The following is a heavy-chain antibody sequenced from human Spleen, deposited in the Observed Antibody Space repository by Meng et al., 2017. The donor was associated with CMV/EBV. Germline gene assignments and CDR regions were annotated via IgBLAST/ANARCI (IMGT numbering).Heavy chain of an antibody. CDR2: IHPSDSDT. V-gene: IGHV5-51*01. J-gene: IGHJ2*01. D-gene: IGHD2-2*01. CDR3: ATQVDSSSLDFGL. Sequence: CKGSGFTFSTYWIAWLRQKPGKGPEWMGIIHPSDSDTRYSPSFQGQVTFSVDNSISTAYLRWRSLKVSDTAMYYCATQVDSSSLDFGLWGRGSLVTVSS. CDR1: GFTFSTYW.